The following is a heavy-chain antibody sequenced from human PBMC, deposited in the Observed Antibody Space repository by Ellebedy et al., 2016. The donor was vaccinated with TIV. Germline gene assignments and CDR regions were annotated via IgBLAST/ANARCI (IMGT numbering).Heavy chain of an antibody. CDR1: GYTFSNYF. CDR3: ARDFGQQLTSPSPQFDP. V-gene: IGHV1-46*04. CDR2: INPSGGST. Sequence: AASVKVSCKASGYTFSNYFMHWVRQAPGQGLEWMGIINPSGGSTTYAQKLQGRVTMTRDTSTSTVYMELSSLRSEDTAVYYCARDFGQQLTSPSPQFDPWGQGTLVTVSS. J-gene: IGHJ5*02. D-gene: IGHD6-13*01.